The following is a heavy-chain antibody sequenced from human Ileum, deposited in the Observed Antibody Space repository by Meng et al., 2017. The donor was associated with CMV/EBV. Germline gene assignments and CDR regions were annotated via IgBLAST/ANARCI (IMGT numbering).Heavy chain of an antibody. V-gene: IGHV4-34*01. D-gene: IGHD2-15*01. CDR2: INHSGST. J-gene: IGHJ4*02. CDR3: ARGVAGGPFDY. CDR1: GGSFSGYY. Sequence: LQQCAAVLLQPSEPLSLTCAVYGGSFSGYYWSWIRQPPGKGLEWIGEINHSGSTNYNPSLKSRVTISVDTSKNQFFLKLSSVTAADTAVYYCARGVAGGPFDYWGQGTLVTVSS.